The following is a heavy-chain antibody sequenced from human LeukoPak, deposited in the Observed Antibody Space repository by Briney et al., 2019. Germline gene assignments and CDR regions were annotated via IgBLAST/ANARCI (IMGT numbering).Heavy chain of an antibody. CDR3: ARWGFTRYCSGGSCYGGDY. CDR2: IYGSGST. J-gene: IGHJ4*02. Sequence: SETLSLTCTVSGGSISSGGYYWSWIRQHPGKGLEWIGFIYGSGSTYYKSSLKSRVAISVDTSKNQFSLKLTSVTAADTAVYYCARWGFTRYCSGGSCYGGDYWGQGTLVTVSS. CDR1: GGSISSGGYY. D-gene: IGHD2-15*01. V-gene: IGHV4-31*03.